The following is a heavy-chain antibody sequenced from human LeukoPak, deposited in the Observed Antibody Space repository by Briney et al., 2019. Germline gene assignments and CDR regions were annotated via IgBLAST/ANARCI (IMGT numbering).Heavy chain of an antibody. CDR1: GGSISSYY. J-gene: IGHJ5*02. D-gene: IGHD6-13*01. CDR3: ASGPYSSSWYWFDP. V-gene: IGHV4-59*01. Sequence: SETLSLTCTVSGGSISSYYWSWIRQPPGKGLEWIGYIYHSGSTNYNPSLKSRVTISVDTSKNQFSLKLSSVTAADTAVYYCASGPYSSSWYWFDPWGQGTLVTVSS. CDR2: IYHSGST.